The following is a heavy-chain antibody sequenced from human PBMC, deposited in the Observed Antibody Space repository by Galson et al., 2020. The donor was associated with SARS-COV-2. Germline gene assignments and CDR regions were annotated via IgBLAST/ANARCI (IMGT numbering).Heavy chain of an antibody. CDR2: TYYRSKWNN. Sequence: SQTLSLTRDISGDNVSSDRAAWNWIRQSPSRGLEWLGRTYYRSKWNNDYAASMKGRLIINPDTSENQFSLQLDSVTPEDTAVYYCARDPSDWTFFDYWGQGTLVTVSS. CDR1: GDNVSSDRAA. D-gene: IGHD1-1*01. J-gene: IGHJ4*02. CDR3: ARDPSDWTFFDY. V-gene: IGHV6-1*01.